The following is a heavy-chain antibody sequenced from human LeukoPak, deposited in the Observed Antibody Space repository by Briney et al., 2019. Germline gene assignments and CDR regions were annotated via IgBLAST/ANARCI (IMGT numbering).Heavy chain of an antibody. Sequence: GGSLRLSCAGSRFTFSDFGMHWVRQAPGKGLEWVAVVWHDGTKRHYAESVKGRFAISRDDSRNTLYLQMNSLRADDTAVYYCAINYYDSSAYALHYWGQGTLVTVSS. V-gene: IGHV3-33*01. CDR1: RFTFSDFG. J-gene: IGHJ4*02. CDR3: AINYYDSSAYALHY. CDR2: VWHDGTKR. D-gene: IGHD3-22*01.